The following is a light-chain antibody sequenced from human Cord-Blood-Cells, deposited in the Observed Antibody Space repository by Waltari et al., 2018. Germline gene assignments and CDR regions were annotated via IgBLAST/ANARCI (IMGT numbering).Light chain of an antibody. J-gene: IGKJ4*01. CDR1: QSVSSY. V-gene: IGKV3-11*01. CDR2: DAS. Sequence: DIVLTHSPATLSLSAGESATLSCRASQSVSSYLAWYQQKPGQAPRLLIYDASNRATGIPARFSGSGSGTDFTLTISSLEPEDFAVYYCQQRSNWPLFGGGTKVEIK. CDR3: QQRSNWPL.